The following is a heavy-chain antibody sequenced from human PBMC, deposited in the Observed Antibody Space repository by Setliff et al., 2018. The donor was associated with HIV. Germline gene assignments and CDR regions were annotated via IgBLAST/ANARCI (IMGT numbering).Heavy chain of an antibody. V-gene: IGHV1-69*05. CDR2: IVLMSNTA. J-gene: IGHJ4*02. Sequence: SVKVSCKASGDTFTSYVISWVRQAPGQGLEWMGGIVLMSNTANYAQKFQGRVTITTDESTSTAYMELSSLRSEDTAVYYCARPFDYGDYGSLDYWGQGTLVTVSS. D-gene: IGHD4-17*01. CDR3: ARPFDYGDYGSLDY. CDR1: GDTFTSYV.